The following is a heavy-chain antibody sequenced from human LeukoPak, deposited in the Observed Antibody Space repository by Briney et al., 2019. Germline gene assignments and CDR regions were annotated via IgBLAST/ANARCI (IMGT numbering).Heavy chain of an antibody. J-gene: IGHJ4*02. D-gene: IGHD1-7*01. CDR1: GGSHSSRRYY. CDR3: AREIAGDNWNSRAGLDY. CDR2: IYYSRST. V-gene: IGHV4-31*03. Sequence: PSQTLSLTCTVSGGSHSSRRYYWSWIRQPPGKGLELIGYIYYSRSTYYNPSLKSRLTISVDPFKSQFSLKLSSVTAADTAVYYCAREIAGDNWNSRAGLDYWGQGTLVTVSS.